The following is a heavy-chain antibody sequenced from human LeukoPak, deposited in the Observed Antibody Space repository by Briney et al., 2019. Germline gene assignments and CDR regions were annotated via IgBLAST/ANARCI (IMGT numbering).Heavy chain of an antibody. CDR2: IYYSGRT. CDR3: ARDAGYYFDY. CDR1: GGSINSTFY. Sequence: SQTLSLTSTVSGGSINSTFYWGWIRQHPGKGLEWIGYIYYSGRTYYNPSLKSRLTMSVDTSKNQFSLKVTSVTAADTAVYYCARDAGYYFDYWGQGTLVTVSS. D-gene: IGHD1-14*01. V-gene: IGHV4-31*03. J-gene: IGHJ4*02.